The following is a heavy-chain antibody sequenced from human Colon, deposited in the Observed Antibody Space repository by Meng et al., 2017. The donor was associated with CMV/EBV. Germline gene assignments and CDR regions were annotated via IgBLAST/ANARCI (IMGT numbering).Heavy chain of an antibody. J-gene: IGHJ4*02. D-gene: IGHD3-10*01. CDR1: GFTFSSYS. Sequence: GGSLRLSCAASGFTFSSYSMNWVRQAPGKGLEWVSSISSSSSYMYYADSVKGRFTISRDNAKNSIYLQMSSLRVEDTAIYYCARAGSSTGYSYFDFWGRGTLVTVSS. CDR3: ARAGSSTGYSYFDF. V-gene: IGHV3-21*06. CDR2: ISSSSSYM.